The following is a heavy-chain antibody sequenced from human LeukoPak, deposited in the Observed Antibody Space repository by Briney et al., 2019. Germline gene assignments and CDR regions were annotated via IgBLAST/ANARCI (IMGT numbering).Heavy chain of an antibody. Sequence: GGSLRLACAASGFSFDDYGMSWVRQAPGKGLEWVSSISSSSIYRYYADSVKGRSTISRDNAKKSLYLQMNSLRAEDTAVYYCANDGRWLEHHFDYWGQGALVTVSS. CDR3: ANDGRWLEHHFDY. D-gene: IGHD5-24*01. V-gene: IGHV3-21*01. J-gene: IGHJ4*02. CDR1: GFSFDDYG. CDR2: ISSSSIYR.